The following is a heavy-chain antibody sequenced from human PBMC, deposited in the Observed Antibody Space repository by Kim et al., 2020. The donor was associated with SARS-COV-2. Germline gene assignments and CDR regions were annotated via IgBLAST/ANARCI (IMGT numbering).Heavy chain of an antibody. J-gene: IGHJ5*02. V-gene: IGHV4-39*01. Sequence: SETLSLTCNVSSDSLTTGFYYWGWIRQPPGQGLEWIGSIHYSGIIFYNPSLNSRVALSVDTSNNQFSLRLSSATAADTGLYYCARHVRDEYANRFDPWGQGTLVTVSS. CDR2: IHYSGII. D-gene: IGHD2-2*01. CDR3: ARHVRDEYANRFDP. CDR1: SDSLTTGFYY.